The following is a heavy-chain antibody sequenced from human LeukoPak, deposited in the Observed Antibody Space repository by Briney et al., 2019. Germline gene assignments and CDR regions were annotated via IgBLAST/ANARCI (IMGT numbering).Heavy chain of an antibody. V-gene: IGHV3-23*01. CDR2: ISGSGGST. D-gene: IGHD3-10*01. J-gene: IGHJ4*02. Sequence: GGSLRLSCAASGFTFSSYAMSWVRQAPGKGLEWVSAISGSGGSTYYADSVKGRFTISRDNSKNTLYLQMNSLRAEDTAVYYCARAQTYYYDFDYWGQGTLVTVSS. CDR1: GFTFSSYA. CDR3: ARAQTYYYDFDY.